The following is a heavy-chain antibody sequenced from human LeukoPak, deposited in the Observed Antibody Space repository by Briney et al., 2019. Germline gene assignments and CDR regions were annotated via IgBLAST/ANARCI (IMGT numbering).Heavy chain of an antibody. Sequence: GGSLRLSCAASGFTFSSYSMNWVRQAPGKGLEWVSSISSSSSYIYYADSVKGRFTISRDNAKNSLYLQMNSPRAEDTAVYYCARARYSYGFADFDYWGQGTLVTVS. D-gene: IGHD5-18*01. J-gene: IGHJ4*02. V-gene: IGHV3-21*01. CDR3: ARARYSYGFADFDY. CDR2: ISSSSSYI. CDR1: GFTFSSYS.